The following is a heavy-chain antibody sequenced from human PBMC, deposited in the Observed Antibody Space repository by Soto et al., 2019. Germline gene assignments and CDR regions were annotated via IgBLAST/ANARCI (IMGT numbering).Heavy chain of an antibody. CDR3: AKEKISTSCCNWFDP. CDR2: IWYDGGNK. CDR1: GFTFSSCA. D-gene: IGHD2-2*01. V-gene: IGHV3-33*06. Sequence: PGGSLRLSCAASGFTFSSCAMHWVRQAPGKGLEWVAVIWYDGGNKYYADSVRGRFTISRDNSKNTLYLQMNSLRAEDTAVYYCAKEKISTSCCNWFDPWGQGTLVTVSS. J-gene: IGHJ5*02.